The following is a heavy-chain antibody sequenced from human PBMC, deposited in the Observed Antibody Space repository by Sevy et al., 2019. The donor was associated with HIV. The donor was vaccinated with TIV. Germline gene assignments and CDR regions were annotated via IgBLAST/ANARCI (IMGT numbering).Heavy chain of an antibody. D-gene: IGHD2-21*01. J-gene: IGHJ3*01. Sequence: GESLKISCKVSGYNFTSQWIAWVRQMPGKGLEAMGIIYPYDSDTRYSPSFQGQVTISADKSIDTAYLEWSGLKASDAATYYCARLYIASIRLEIAGFDFWGQGTTVTVSS. CDR3: ARLYIASIRLEIAGFDF. V-gene: IGHV5-51*01. CDR2: IYPYDSDT. CDR1: GYNFTSQW.